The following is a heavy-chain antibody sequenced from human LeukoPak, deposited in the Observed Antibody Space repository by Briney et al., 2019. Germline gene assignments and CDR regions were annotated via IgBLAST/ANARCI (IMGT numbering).Heavy chain of an antibody. CDR2: ISPYNGNT. CDR1: GYTCTSYG. D-gene: IGHD3-10*01. Sequence: ASVKVSCKASGYTCTSYGIIWVRQAPGQGLEWMGWISPYNGNTNYAQKLQGRVTMTTDTSTSTAYMELRSLRSDDTAVYYCARGENLWGLYGSGSQKSLDYWGQGTLVTVSS. J-gene: IGHJ4*02. V-gene: IGHV1-18*04. CDR3: ARGENLWGLYGSGSQKSLDY.